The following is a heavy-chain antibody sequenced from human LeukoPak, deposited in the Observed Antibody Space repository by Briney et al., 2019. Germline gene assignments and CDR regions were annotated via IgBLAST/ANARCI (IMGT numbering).Heavy chain of an antibody. CDR3: AKSPREWLGSTFEY. Sequence: ASVKVSCKVSGYTLTELSMHWVRQAPGKGLEWMGGFDPEDGETIYAQKFQGRVTMTEDTSTDTAYMELSSLRSEDTAVYYCAKSPREWLGSTFEYWGQGTLVTVSS. V-gene: IGHV1-24*01. CDR1: GYTLTELS. CDR2: FDPEDGET. D-gene: IGHD6-19*01. J-gene: IGHJ4*02.